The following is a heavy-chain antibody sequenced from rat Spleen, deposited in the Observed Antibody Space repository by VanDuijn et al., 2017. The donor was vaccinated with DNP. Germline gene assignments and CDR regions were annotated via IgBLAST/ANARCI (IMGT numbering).Heavy chain of an antibody. CDR2: IFTSGNRA. Sequence: EVQLVESGGGLVQPGRSLKLSCAASGFTFSNYYMAWVRQAPKKGLEWVATIFTSGNRAFYPDSVEGRFTISRDNAKSRLYLQMNSLKSEDTATYYCARPLSSYAMDAWGQGTSVTVSS. CDR1: GFTFSNYY. D-gene: IGHD1-2*01. CDR3: ARPLSSYAMDA. V-gene: IGHV5-7*01. J-gene: IGHJ4*01.